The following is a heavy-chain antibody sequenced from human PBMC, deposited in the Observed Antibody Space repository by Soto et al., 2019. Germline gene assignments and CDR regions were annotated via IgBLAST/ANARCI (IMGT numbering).Heavy chain of an antibody. CDR1: GFTFSDHY. CDR3: AKTEGIAAAAAYYYYGMDV. J-gene: IGHJ6*02. Sequence: EVQLVESGGGLVQPGGSLRLSCAASGFTFSDHYMDWVRQAPGKGLEWVSAISGSGGSTYYADSVKGRFTISRDNSKNTLYLQMNSLRAEDTAVYYCAKTEGIAAAAAYYYYGMDVWGQGTTVTVSS. V-gene: IGHV3-23*04. CDR2: ISGSGGST. D-gene: IGHD6-13*01.